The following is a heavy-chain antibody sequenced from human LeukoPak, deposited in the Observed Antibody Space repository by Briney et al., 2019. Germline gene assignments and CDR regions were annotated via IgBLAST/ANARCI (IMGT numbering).Heavy chain of an antibody. V-gene: IGHV3-30*02. Sequence: GGSLRLSCAASGFSFSNHGIHWVRQAPGKGLEWVSLIWYDGSNKYYADSVKGRFTISRDDSMHTVYLQMNSLRAEDTAVYYCARVSTQLEPNYWGQGTLVTVSS. J-gene: IGHJ4*02. CDR1: GFSFSNHG. CDR2: IWYDGSNK. CDR3: ARVSTQLEPNY. D-gene: IGHD1-1*01.